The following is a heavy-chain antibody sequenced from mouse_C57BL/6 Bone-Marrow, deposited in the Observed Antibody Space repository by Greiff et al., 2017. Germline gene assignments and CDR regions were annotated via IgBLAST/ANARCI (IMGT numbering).Heavy chain of an antibody. CDR1: GFTFSSYA. CDR3: TRDPITTVVVPYWYFDV. J-gene: IGHJ1*03. D-gene: IGHD1-1*01. Sequence: EVQLVESGEGLVKPGGSLKLSCAASGFTFSSYAMSWVRQTPEKRLEWVAYISSGGDYIYYADTVKGRFTISRDNARNTLYLQMSSLKSEDTAMYYCTRDPITTVVVPYWYFDVWGTGTTVTVSS. V-gene: IGHV5-9-1*02. CDR2: ISSGGDYI.